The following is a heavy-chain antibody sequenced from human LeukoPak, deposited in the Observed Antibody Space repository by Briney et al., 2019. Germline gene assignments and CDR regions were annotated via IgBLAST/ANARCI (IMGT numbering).Heavy chain of an antibody. V-gene: IGHV4-39*07. CDR3: AREMRSPRGGFDY. J-gene: IGHJ4*02. Sequence: SETLSLTCTVSSGSISSTSYYWGWIRQPPGMGLEWIGSMYYSGSTYYNPSLKSRVTISVDTSKSQFSPKLSSVTAADTAVYYCAREMRSPRGGFDYWDQGTLVTVSS. D-gene: IGHD3-10*01. CDR1: SGSISSTSYY. CDR2: MYYSGST.